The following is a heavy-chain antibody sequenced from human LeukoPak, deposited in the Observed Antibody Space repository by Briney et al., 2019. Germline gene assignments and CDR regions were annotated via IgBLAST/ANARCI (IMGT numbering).Heavy chain of an antibody. J-gene: IGHJ4*02. CDR2: IYTSGST. V-gene: IGHV4-61*02. CDR1: GGSISSGSYY. D-gene: IGHD3-22*01. CDR3: AREDYYDSSGPN. Sequence: SETLSLTCTVSGGSISSGSYYWSWIRQPAGKGLEWIGRIYTSGSTNYNPSLKSRVTISVDTSKNQFSLKLSSVTAADTAVYYCAREDYYDSSGPNWGQGPLVTVSS.